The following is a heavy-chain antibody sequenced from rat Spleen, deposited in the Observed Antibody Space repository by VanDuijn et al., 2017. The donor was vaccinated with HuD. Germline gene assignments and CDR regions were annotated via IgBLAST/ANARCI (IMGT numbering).Heavy chain of an antibody. Sequence: EVQLVESGGGLVQPGRSLKLSCAASGFTFSNFDMAWVRQAPTKGLEWVASISTGGGNTYYRDSVKGRFTISRDNAKSTLYLQMDSLRSEDTATYYCARHDYDGSYYYVMDAWGQGVMVTVSS. CDR1: GFTFSNFD. J-gene: IGHJ4*01. V-gene: IGHV5-25*01. CDR2: ISTGGGNT. CDR3: ARHDYDGSYYYVMDA. D-gene: IGHD1-12*02.